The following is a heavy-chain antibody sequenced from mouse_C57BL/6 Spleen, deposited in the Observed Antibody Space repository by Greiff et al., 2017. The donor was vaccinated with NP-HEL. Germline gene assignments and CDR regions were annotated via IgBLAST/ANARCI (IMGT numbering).Heavy chain of an antibody. J-gene: IGHJ3*01. CDR3: ARYYSNYEAWFAY. V-gene: IGHV1-42*01. CDR1: GYSFTGYY. CDR2: INPSTGGT. D-gene: IGHD2-5*01. Sequence: EVKLQQSGPELVKPGASVKISCKASGYSFTGYYMNWVKQSPEKSLEWIGEINPSTGGTTYNQKFKAKATLTVDKSSSTAYMQLKSLTSEDSAVYYCARYYSNYEAWFAYWGQGTLVTVSA.